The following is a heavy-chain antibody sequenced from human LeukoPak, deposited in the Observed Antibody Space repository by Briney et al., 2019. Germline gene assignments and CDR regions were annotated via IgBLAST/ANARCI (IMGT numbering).Heavy chain of an antibody. CDR3: ARRGSGWYVGDYYFDY. V-gene: IGHV4-4*07. Sequence: SETLSLTCTVSGGSISSYYWSWIRQPAGKGLEWIGRIYTSGSTNYNPSLKSRVTMSVDTSKDQFSLKLSSVTAADTAVYYCARRGSGWYVGDYYFDYWGQGTLVTVSS. CDR1: GGSISSYY. J-gene: IGHJ4*02. CDR2: IYTSGST. D-gene: IGHD6-19*01.